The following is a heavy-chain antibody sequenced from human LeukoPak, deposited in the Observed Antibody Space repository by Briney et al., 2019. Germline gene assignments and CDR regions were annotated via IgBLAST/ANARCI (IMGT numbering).Heavy chain of an antibody. J-gene: IGHJ4*02. D-gene: IGHD3-22*01. CDR2: IIPIFGTA. V-gene: IGHV1-69*13. Sequence: GASVKVSCKASGGAFSSYAISWLRQAPGQGLEWMGGIIPIFGTANYAQKFQGRVTITADESTSTAYMELSSLRSEDTAVYYCAREDRVSSGTGAPFDYWGQGSLVTVSS. CDR1: GGAFSSYA. CDR3: AREDRVSSGTGAPFDY.